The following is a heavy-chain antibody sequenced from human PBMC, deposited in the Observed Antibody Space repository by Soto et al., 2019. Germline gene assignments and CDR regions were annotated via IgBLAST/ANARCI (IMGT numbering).Heavy chain of an antibody. Sequence: GGSLRLSCAASGFTFSSYSMNWVRQAPGKGLEWVSSISSSSSYIYYADSVKGRFTISRDNAKNSLYLQMNSLRAEDTAVYYCARDLEPSGDFYGMDVWGQGTTVTV. CDR1: GFTFSSYS. D-gene: IGHD1-1*01. CDR3: ARDLEPSGDFYGMDV. J-gene: IGHJ6*02. V-gene: IGHV3-21*01. CDR2: ISSSSSYI.